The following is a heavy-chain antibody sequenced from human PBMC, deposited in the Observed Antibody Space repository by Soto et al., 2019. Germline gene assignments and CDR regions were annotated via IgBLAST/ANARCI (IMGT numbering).Heavy chain of an antibody. CDR3: AKDSVSSSWYRGTYYFDY. CDR2: ISYDGSNK. D-gene: IGHD6-13*01. V-gene: IGHV3-30*18. Sequence: GGSLRLSCAASGFTFSSYGMHWVRQAPGKGLEWVAVISYDGSNKYYADSVKGRFTISRDNSKNTLYLQMNSLRAEDTAVYYCAKDSVSSSWYRGTYYFDYWGQGTLVTVSS. CDR1: GFTFSSYG. J-gene: IGHJ4*02.